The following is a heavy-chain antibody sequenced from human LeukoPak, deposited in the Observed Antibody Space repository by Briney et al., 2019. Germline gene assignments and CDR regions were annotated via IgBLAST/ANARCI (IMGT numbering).Heavy chain of an antibody. Sequence: SETLSLTCTVSGGSISSYYWTWIRQPPGKGLEWFGYIYYSGNTNYNPSLKSRVTISIDTSKNQFSLKLSSVTAADTAVYYCARVPSWESKYYFDYWGQGTLVTVSS. V-gene: IGHV4-59*01. CDR1: GGSISSYY. CDR3: ARVPSWESKYYFDY. J-gene: IGHJ4*02. D-gene: IGHD1-26*01. CDR2: IYYSGNT.